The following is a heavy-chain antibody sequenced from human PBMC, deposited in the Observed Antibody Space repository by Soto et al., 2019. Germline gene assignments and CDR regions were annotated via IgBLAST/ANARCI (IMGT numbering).Heavy chain of an antibody. Sequence: QVQLVQSGAEVKKPGASVKVSCKASGYTFTGYDMHWVRQAPGQGLEWMGWNNPNRGGRNYAQKFQGWVTMTRDTSISTAYMELSRLRSDDTAVYYCARSHCSSISCYVGSWDYWGQGTLVTVSS. V-gene: IGHV1-2*04. J-gene: IGHJ4*02. D-gene: IGHD2-2*01. CDR2: NNPNRGGR. CDR3: ARSHCSSISCYVGSWDY. CDR1: GYTFTGYD.